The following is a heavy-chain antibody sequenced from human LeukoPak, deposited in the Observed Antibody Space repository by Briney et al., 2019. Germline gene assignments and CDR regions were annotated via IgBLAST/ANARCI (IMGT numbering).Heavy chain of an antibody. Sequence: GGSLRLSCAASGFTFSSYEMNWVRQAPGKGLEWVSYISSSGSTIYYADSVRGRFTISRDNAKNSLYLQMNSLRAEDTAVYYCARDSHGSSWYSYYYGMDVWGQGTTVTVSS. D-gene: IGHD6-13*01. CDR2: ISSSGSTI. CDR1: GFTFSSYE. V-gene: IGHV3-48*03. CDR3: ARDSHGSSWYSYYYGMDV. J-gene: IGHJ6*02.